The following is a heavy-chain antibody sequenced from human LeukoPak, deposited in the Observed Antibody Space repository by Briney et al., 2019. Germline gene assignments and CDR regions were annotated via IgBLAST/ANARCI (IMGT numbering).Heavy chain of an antibody. CDR3: ARGGGYNWFDP. CDR1: GFTFSSYN. CDR2: ISSSSSTI. V-gene: IGHV3-48*01. D-gene: IGHD3-16*01. Sequence: GGSLRLSCAASGFTFSSYNMNWVRQAPGKGLEWVSYISSSSSTIYYADSVKGRFTISRDNSKNTPYLQMNSLRAEDTAVYYCARGGGYNWFDPWGQGTLVTVSS. J-gene: IGHJ5*02.